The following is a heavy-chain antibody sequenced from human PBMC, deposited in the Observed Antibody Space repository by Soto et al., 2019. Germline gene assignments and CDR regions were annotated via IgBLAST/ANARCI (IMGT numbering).Heavy chain of an antibody. CDR2: LNPDTGNT. J-gene: IGHJ3*01. CDR3: ARHIQSVVPAANDAFDV. D-gene: IGHD5-18*01. V-gene: IGHV1-3*01. Sequence: VQLVQSGAGLKKRGASVNISCTACGFTFSDNLINWVRQVPGEGLEWMGWLNPDTGNTRYSETFQDRVTITRHPSASIAYLEISRLENEDPALNFWARHIQSVVPAANDAFDVWGQATMSTVSS. CDR1: GFTFSDNL.